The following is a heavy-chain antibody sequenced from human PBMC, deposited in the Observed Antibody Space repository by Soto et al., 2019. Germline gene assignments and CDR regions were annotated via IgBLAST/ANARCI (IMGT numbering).Heavy chain of an antibody. V-gene: IGHV3-21*01. CDR1: RSTVTNNY. Sequence: GGSLRLSCAASRSTVTNNYMGWVRQAPGKGLEWVSSISSSSSYIYYADSVRGRFTISRDNAKNSLYLQMNSLRAEDTAVYYCARDREAAAGTNAFDIWGQGTMVTVS. D-gene: IGHD6-13*01. J-gene: IGHJ3*02. CDR3: ARDREAAAGTNAFDI. CDR2: ISSSSSYI.